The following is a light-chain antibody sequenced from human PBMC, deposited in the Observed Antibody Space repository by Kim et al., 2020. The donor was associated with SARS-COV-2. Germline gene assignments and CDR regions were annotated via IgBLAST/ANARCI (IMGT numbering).Light chain of an antibody. CDR3: SSYTSSSTLYV. CDR1: SSDVGDYNY. CDR2: DVS. J-gene: IGLJ1*01. V-gene: IGLV2-14*03. Sequence: QAITISCTGTSSDVGDYNYVSWYQQHPGKAPKLMIYDVSHRPSGVSNRFSGSKSGNTASLTISGLQAEDEADYYCSSYTSSSTLYVFGTGTKVTVL.